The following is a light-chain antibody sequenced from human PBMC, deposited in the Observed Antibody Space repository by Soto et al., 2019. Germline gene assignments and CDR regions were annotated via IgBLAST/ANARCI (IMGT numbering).Light chain of an antibody. CDR3: QQYGSSWT. J-gene: IGKJ1*01. CDR1: QSVSGSY. Sequence: VLTQSPDTLSLSPGERATLSCRASQSVSGSYLAWYQLRPGQAPRLLIYGASSRATGIPDRFSGSGSGTDFPLTISRLEPDDFSVYYCQQYGSSWTFGQGTKVEIK. V-gene: IGKV3-20*01. CDR2: GAS.